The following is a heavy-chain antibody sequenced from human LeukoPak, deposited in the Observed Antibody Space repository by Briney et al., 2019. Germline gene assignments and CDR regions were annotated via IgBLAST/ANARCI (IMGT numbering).Heavy chain of an antibody. CDR1: GFIFRNYA. V-gene: IGHV3-23*01. CDR3: AKWGDYDILTGYYVSDF. CDR2: ITGSGDTT. D-gene: IGHD3-9*01. Sequence: GASLRLSCAASGFIFRNYAMSWVRQAPGKGLEWVSAITGSGDTTYYADSVKGRFTISRDNAKNTLYVEMDTLRAEDTAVYCCAKWGDYDILTGYYVSDFWGQGTLVTVSS. J-gene: IGHJ4*02.